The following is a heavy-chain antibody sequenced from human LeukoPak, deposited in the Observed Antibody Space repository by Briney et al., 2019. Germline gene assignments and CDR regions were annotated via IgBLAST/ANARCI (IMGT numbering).Heavy chain of an antibody. Sequence: GGSLRPSCAVSGFTLSSSGMPWVRQAPGRGLEWVAFIRTDENHKDYADSVKGRFTISRDNSKNTLYLQVNSLRPEDTAVYYCAKDNDYAIWGQGTLVTVSS. CDR1: GFTLSSSG. J-gene: IGHJ3*02. CDR2: IRTDENHK. CDR3: AKDNDYAI. D-gene: IGHD5-12*01. V-gene: IGHV3-30*02.